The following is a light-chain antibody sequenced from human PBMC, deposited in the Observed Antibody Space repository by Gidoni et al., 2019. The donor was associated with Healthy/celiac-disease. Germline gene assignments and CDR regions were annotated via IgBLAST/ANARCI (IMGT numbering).Light chain of an antibody. V-gene: IGKV3-15*01. CDR2: GAS. J-gene: IGKJ1*01. CDR1: QSVSSN. Sequence: EIVMTQSAATMSVSPGERATLSCSASQSVSSNLAWYQQKPGQAPRLPIYGASTMATGIPARCSGSWSGTEFTLTISSLPSEDFAVYYCQQYNNWPPWTFGQGTKVEIK. CDR3: QQYNNWPPWT.